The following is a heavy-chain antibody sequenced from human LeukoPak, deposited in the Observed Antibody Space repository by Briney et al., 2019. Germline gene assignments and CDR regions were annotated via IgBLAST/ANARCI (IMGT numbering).Heavy chain of an antibody. CDR1: GYTFTGYY. CDR3: ASSTGYSSSWYQFVRWEPTVPTDY. CDR2: INPNSGGT. Sequence: ASVKVSCKASGYTFTGYYMHWVRQAPGQGLEWMGWINPNSGGTNYAQKFQGRVTMTRDTSISTAYMELSRLRSDDTAVYYCASSTGYSSSWYQFVRWEPTVPTDYWGQGTLVTVSS. V-gene: IGHV1-2*02. D-gene: IGHD6-13*01. J-gene: IGHJ4*02.